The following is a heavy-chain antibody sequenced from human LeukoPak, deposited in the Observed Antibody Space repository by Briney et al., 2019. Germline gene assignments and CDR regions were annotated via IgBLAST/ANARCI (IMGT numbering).Heavy chain of an antibody. CDR1: GFTFSSYA. CDR3: ARAVGRLYYFDY. V-gene: IGHV3-30-3*01. Sequence: PGGSLRLSCAASGFTFSSYAMHWVRQAPGKGLEWVAVISYDGSNKYYADSVKGRFTISRDNSKNTLYLQMNSLRAEDTAVYYCARAVGRLYYFDYWGQGTLVTVSS. D-gene: IGHD5-12*01. J-gene: IGHJ4*02. CDR2: ISYDGSNK.